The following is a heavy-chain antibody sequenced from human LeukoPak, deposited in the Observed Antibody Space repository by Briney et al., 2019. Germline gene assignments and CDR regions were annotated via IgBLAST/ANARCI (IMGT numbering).Heavy chain of an antibody. CDR3: TRGRSPRAYCGGDCYPTKDYFGY. J-gene: IGHJ4*02. CDR1: GFTFGDYA. Sequence: GGSLRLSCTASGFTFGDYAMSWFRQAPGKGLEWVGFIRSKAYGGTTEYAASVKGRFTISRDDSKSIAYLQMNSLKTEDTAVYYCTRGRSPRAYCGGDCYPTKDYFGYWGQGTLVTVSS. V-gene: IGHV3-49*03. CDR2: IRSKAYGGTT. D-gene: IGHD2-21*02.